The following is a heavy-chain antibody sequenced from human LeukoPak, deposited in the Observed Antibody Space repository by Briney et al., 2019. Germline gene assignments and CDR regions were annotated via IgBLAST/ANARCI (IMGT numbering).Heavy chain of an antibody. CDR3: ARAGDFSFKD. J-gene: IGHJ4*02. V-gene: IGHV3-48*01. CDR2: ISSSSTI. D-gene: IGHD3-3*01. CDR1: GFTFSIYS. Sequence: GGSLRLSCAASGFTFSIYSMSWVRQAPGKGLEWVSYISSSSTISYADSVKGRFTISRDNAENSLYLQMNSLRAEDTAVYYCARAGDFSFKDWGQGTLVTVSS.